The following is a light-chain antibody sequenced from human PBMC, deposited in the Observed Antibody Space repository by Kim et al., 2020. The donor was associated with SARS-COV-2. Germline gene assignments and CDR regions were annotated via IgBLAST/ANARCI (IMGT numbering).Light chain of an antibody. CDR1: TLKSYY. J-gene: IGLJ2*01. V-gene: IGLV3-19*01. CDR2: GQY. Sequence: VDLGQTVRITCQGGTLKSYYASWYQQRPGHAPVLVIYGQYNRPSGIPDRFSGSRSGNTASLTITGAQAEDEADYYCNSRDSSGNVVFGGGTQLTVL. CDR3: NSRDSSGNVV.